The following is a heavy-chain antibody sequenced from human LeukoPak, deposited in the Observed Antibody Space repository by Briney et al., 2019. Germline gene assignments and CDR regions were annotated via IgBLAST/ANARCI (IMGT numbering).Heavy chain of an antibody. CDR2: INGDGSGT. CDR3: SREIRPAGTDS. J-gene: IGHJ4*02. D-gene: IGHD6-13*01. Sequence: GGSLRLSCAASGFTFSSYWIHWVRQAPGKGLVWVSRINGDGSGTGYADSVKGRFTISRDNAKNTLYLQMNSLRAEDTAMYYCSREIRPAGTDSWGQGTLVTVSS. CDR1: GFTFSSYW. V-gene: IGHV3-74*01.